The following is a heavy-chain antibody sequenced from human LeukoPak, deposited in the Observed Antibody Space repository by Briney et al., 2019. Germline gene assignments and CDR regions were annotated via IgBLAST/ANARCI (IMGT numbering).Heavy chain of an antibody. D-gene: IGHD3-10*01. CDR1: GFTFSSYG. CDR3: AKDDYGSGSSLPY. Sequence: PGRSLRLSCAASGFTFSSYGMHWVRQAPGKGLEWVAVISYDGSNKYYADSVKGRFTISRDNSKNTLYLQMNSLRAEDTAVYYCAKDDYGSGSSLPYWGQGTLVTVSS. V-gene: IGHV3-30*18. CDR2: ISYDGSNK. J-gene: IGHJ4*02.